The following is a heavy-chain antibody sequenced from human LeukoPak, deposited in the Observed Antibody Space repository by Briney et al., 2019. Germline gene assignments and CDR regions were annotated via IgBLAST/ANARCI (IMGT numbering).Heavy chain of an antibody. CDR3: ARGYYDILLYYYYYGMDV. V-gene: IGHV4-61*01. D-gene: IGHD3-9*01. CDR1: GGSVSSGSYY. CDR2: IYYSGST. Sequence: SETLSLTCTVSGGSVSSGSYYWSWIRQPPGKGLEWIGYIYYSGSTTYNPSLKSRVTISVDTSKNQFSLKLSSVTAADTAVYYCARGYYDILLYYYYYGMDVWGQRTTVTVSS. J-gene: IGHJ6*02.